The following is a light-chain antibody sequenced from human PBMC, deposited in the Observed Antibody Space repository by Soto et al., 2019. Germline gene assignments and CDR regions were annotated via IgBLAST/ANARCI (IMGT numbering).Light chain of an antibody. Sequence: QAVLTQPPSASGTPGQRVTISCSGGSSNIGDNTVNWYQQLPGTAPKLLIYSNNQRPSGVPDRFSGSKSGTSASLAISGLQSEDEADYYCAAWDDSLFWVFGGGTKPTVL. V-gene: IGLV1-44*01. J-gene: IGLJ3*02. CDR2: SNN. CDR3: AAWDDSLFWV. CDR1: SSNIGDNT.